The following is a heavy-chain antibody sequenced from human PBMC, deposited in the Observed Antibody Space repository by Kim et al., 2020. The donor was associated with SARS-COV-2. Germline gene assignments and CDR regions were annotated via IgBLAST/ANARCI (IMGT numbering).Heavy chain of an antibody. Sequence: TRYSPSFQGQVTLSADKSISTAYLQWSSLKASDTAMYYCATGAKWELIAYWGQGTLVTVSS. CDR2: T. J-gene: IGHJ4*02. CDR3: ATGAKWELIAY. V-gene: IGHV5-51*01. D-gene: IGHD1-26*01.